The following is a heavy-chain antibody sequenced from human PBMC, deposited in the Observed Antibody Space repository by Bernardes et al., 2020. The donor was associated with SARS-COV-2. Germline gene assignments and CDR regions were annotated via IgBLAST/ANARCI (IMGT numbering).Heavy chain of an antibody. D-gene: IGHD2-15*01. Sequence: ASVKVSCQTSGYTFTAYVIIWVRQAPGQGLESMGWISAYNGYTIYAQKFQGRVTMTTDTSTSTAYMELRSLRSDDTAVYYCARALIADCSGGSCYPDYGDYFDYWGQGTLLTVSS. V-gene: IGHV1-18*01. J-gene: IGHJ4*02. CDR3: ARALIADCSGGSCYPDYGDYFDY. CDR2: ISAYNGYT. CDR1: GYTFTAYV.